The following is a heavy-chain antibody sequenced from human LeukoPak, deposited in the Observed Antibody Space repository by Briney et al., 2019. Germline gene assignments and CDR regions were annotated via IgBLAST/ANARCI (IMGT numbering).Heavy chain of an antibody. CDR1: GFTFSSYS. CDR2: ISSSSSHV. J-gene: IGHJ4*02. CDR3: ARVLEAASFDY. V-gene: IGHV3-21*01. D-gene: IGHD6-13*01. Sequence: GGSLRLSCAASGFTFSSYSMNWVRQAPGEGLEWVSSISSSSSHVYYADSVKGRFTMSRDNAKNSLYLQMNSLRADDTAVYYCARVLEAASFDYWGQGSPVTVSS.